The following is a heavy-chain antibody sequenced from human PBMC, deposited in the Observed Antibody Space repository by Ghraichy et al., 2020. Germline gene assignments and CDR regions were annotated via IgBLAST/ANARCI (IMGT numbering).Heavy chain of an antibody. D-gene: IGHD6-13*01. CDR2: INHSGST. CDR1: GGSFSGYY. Sequence: SETLSLTCAVYGGSFSGYYWSWIRQPPGKGLEWIGEINHSGSTNYNPSLKSRVTISVDTSKNQFSLKLSSVTAADTAVYYCARGAAVGTGPGYFDYWGQGTLVTVSS. CDR3: ARGAAVGTGPGYFDY. V-gene: IGHV4-34*01. J-gene: IGHJ4*02.